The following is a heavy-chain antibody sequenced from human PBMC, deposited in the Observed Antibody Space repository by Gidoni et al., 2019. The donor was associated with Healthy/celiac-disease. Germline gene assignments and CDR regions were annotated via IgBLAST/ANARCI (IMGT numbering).Heavy chain of an antibody. CDR2: IWYDGNNK. Sequence: QVQLVESGGGVVQPGRSLRLSCSASGFTFTSYGMHWVRQAPGKGLAWVAGIWYDGNNKYYADSVKGRFTISRDNSKNTLYLQMNSLRAEDTAVYYCARDKVAAAGNAFDIWGQGTMVTVSS. D-gene: IGHD6-13*01. V-gene: IGHV3-33*01. J-gene: IGHJ3*02. CDR1: GFTFTSYG. CDR3: ARDKVAAAGNAFDI.